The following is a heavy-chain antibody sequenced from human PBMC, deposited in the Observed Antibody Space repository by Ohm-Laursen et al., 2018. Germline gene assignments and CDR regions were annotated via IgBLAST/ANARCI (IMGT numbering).Heavy chain of an antibody. CDR2: IYSGGST. CDR3: ARKGSGWYDAFDI. CDR1: GFIVSSNY. D-gene: IGHD6-19*01. V-gene: IGHV3-53*01. J-gene: IGHJ3*02. Sequence: SLRLSCAASGFIVSSNYMSWVRQAPGKGLEWVSVIYSGGSTYYADSVKGRFTISRDNSKNTLYLQMNSLRAEDTAVYYCARKGSGWYDAFDIWGQGTMVTVSS.